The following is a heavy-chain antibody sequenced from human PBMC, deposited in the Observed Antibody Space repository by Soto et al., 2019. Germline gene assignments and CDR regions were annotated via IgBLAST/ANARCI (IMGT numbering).Heavy chain of an antibody. CDR3: ARGPYYYDSSGYNPAYYFDY. D-gene: IGHD3-22*01. Sequence: PSETLSLTCAVYGGSFSGYYWSWIRQPPGKGLEWIGEINHSGSTNYNPSLKSRVTISVDTSKNQFSLKLSSVTAADTAVYYCARGPYYYDSSGYNPAYYFDYGGQGTLVTVSS. J-gene: IGHJ4*02. CDR1: GGSFSGYY. CDR2: INHSGST. V-gene: IGHV4-34*01.